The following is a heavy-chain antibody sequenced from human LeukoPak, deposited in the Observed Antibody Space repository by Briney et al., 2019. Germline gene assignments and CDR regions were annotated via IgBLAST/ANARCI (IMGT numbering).Heavy chain of an antibody. CDR1: GFSFSVQW. CDR3: ATEVWFRFDS. J-gene: IGHJ4*02. Sequence: GGSLRLSCAASGFSFSVQWMTWVRQSAGKGLEWVATIDQHGSLKLYMDSVRGRFTISRHNAENSLLLEMNSLRADDTAVYYCATEVWFRFDSWGQGTLVTVSS. D-gene: IGHD2-21*01. V-gene: IGHV3-7*05. CDR2: IDQHGSLK.